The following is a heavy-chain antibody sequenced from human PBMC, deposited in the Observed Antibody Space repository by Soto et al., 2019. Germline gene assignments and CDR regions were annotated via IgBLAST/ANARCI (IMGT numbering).Heavy chain of an antibody. CDR2: ISGSGGST. V-gene: IGHV3-23*01. D-gene: IGHD3-9*01. Sequence: EVQLLESGGGLVQPGGSLRLSCEASGFTFSSYAMSWVRQAPGKGLEWVSAISGSGGSTYYADSVKGRFTISRDNSKNSLYLQMNSLRAEDTAVYYCAKALTAPYYFDYWGQGTLVTVSS. CDR1: GFTFSSYA. J-gene: IGHJ4*02. CDR3: AKALTAPYYFDY.